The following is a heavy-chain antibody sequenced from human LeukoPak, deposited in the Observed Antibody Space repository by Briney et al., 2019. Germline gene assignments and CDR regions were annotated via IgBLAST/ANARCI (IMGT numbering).Heavy chain of an antibody. J-gene: IGHJ6*03. CDR1: GGSISSSNW. Sequence: SETLSLTCAVSGGSISSSNWWSWVRQPPGKGLEWIGEIYHSGSTNYNPSLKSRVTISVDKSKNQFSLKLSSVTAADTAVYYCARLRRLTYYYYYYMDVWGKGTTVTISS. CDR3: ARLRRLTYYYYYYMDV. V-gene: IGHV4-4*02. D-gene: IGHD6-19*01. CDR2: IYHSGST.